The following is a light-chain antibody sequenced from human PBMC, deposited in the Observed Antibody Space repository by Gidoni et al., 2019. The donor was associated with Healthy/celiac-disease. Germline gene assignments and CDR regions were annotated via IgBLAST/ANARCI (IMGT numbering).Light chain of an antibody. CDR3: QVWDSSTV. CDR1: NIGSKN. CDR2: RDN. V-gene: IGLV3-9*01. Sequence: SYELTQPLSVSVALGQTAKISCGGNNIGSKNVHWYQQKPGQAPVLVISRDNNRPSGIPERFSGSSSGNTATLTISRAQAGDEADYYCQVWDSSTVFGGGTKLTVL. J-gene: IGLJ2*01.